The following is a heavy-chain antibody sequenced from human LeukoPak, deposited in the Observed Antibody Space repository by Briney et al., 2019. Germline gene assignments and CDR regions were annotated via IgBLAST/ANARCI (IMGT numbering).Heavy chain of an antibody. J-gene: IGHJ6*03. V-gene: IGHV4-4*07. CDR1: GGSISSYY. Sequence: SETLXLTCTVSGGSISSYYWSWIRQPAGKGLEWIGRIYTSGSTNYNPSLKSRVTISVDTSKNQFSLKLSSVTAADTAVYYCARGVGVVLRPYYYYYMDVWGKGTTVTVSS. D-gene: IGHD3-3*01. CDR2: IYTSGST. CDR3: ARGVGVVLRPYYYYYMDV.